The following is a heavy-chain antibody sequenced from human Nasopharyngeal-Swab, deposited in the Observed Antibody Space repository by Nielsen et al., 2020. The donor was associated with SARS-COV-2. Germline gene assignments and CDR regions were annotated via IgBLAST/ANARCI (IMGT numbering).Heavy chain of an antibody. V-gene: IGHV4-59*12. J-gene: IGHJ4*02. CDR2: VSYSGRT. CDR1: GASISSDY. Sequence: GSLRSSCAVSGASISSDYWGWIRQPPGKGLEWIGCVSYSGRTDYNPSLKSRVSISIDTSKKHFSLVLSSLTAADTALYYCTRGSLRTAPDCWGQGTLVTVSS. CDR3: TRGSLRTAPDC. D-gene: IGHD4-17*01.